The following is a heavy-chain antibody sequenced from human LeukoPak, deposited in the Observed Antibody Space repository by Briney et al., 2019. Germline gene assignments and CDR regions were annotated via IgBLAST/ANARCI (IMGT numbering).Heavy chain of an antibody. CDR1: GFTFSSSE. J-gene: IGHJ4*02. V-gene: IGHV3-48*03. D-gene: IGHD2-21*01. CDR3: ARGRLIRPESFFDL. Sequence: GGSLRLPCAASGFTFSSSEMHWVRQAPGKGLEWVAYFSRDGGDVHYADSARGRFTISSDNAKNSVVLQMNGLRAEDTAVYYCARGRLIRPESFFDLWGQGTLVTISS. CDR2: FSRDGGDV.